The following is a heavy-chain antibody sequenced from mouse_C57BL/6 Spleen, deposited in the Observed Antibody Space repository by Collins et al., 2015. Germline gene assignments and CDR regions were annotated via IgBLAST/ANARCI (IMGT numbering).Heavy chain of an antibody. CDR3: ARMAAQATWFAY. Sequence: QIQLVQSGPELKKPGETVKISCKASGYTFTTYGMSWVKQAPGKGLKWMGWINTYSGVPTYADDFKGRFAFSLETSASTAYLQINNLKNEDTATYFCARMAAQATWFAYWGQGTLVTVSA. V-gene: IGHV9-3*01. CDR2: INTYSGVP. CDR1: GYTFTTYG. D-gene: IGHD3-2*02. J-gene: IGHJ3*01.